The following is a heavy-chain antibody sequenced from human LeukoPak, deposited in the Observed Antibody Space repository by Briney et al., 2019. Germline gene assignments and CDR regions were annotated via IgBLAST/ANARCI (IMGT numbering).Heavy chain of an antibody. CDR1: GFSFDSYW. J-gene: IGHJ4*02. V-gene: IGHV3-7*01. Sequence: GVSLRLSCVASGFSFDSYWMNWVRQAPGRGLEWVANINHDATEKYYVDSVKGRFTISRDNAKKSLYLQMNRLRADDTAVYHCARVRSAAAGPLDYWGQGTLVTVSS. D-gene: IGHD6-13*01. CDR2: INHDATEK. CDR3: ARVRSAAAGPLDY.